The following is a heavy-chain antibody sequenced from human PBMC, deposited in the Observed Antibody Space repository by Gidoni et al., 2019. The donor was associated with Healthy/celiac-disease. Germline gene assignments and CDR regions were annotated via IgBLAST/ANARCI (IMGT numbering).Heavy chain of an antibody. CDR3: ARHIGLYRYSGYDLCFDY. J-gene: IGHJ4*02. V-gene: IGHV5-10-1*03. D-gene: IGHD5-12*01. CDR1: GYSFTSYW. Sequence: EVQLVQSGAEVNKPGESLRISCKGSGYSFTSYWISWVRQMPGKGLEWMGRIDPSDSYTNYSPSFQGHVTISADKSISTAYLQWSSLKASDTAMYYCARHIGLYRYSGYDLCFDYWGQGTLVTVSS. CDR2: IDPSDSYT.